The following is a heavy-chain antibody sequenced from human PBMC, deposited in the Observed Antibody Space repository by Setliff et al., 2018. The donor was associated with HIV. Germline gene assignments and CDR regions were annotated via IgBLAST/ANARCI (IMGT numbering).Heavy chain of an antibody. CDR2: IYHSGST. D-gene: IGHD5-12*01. V-gene: IGHV4-38-2*01. Sequence: SETLSLTCAVSGYSISSGYYWGWIRQPPGKGLEWIGSIYHSGSTYYNPSLKSRVTISVATSKNQFSLKLSSVTAAATAVDYCARMYSGYDWSPAGARTRYFDYWGQGTLVTVSS. CDR1: GYSISSGYY. J-gene: IGHJ4*02. CDR3: ARMYSGYDWSPAGARTRYFDY.